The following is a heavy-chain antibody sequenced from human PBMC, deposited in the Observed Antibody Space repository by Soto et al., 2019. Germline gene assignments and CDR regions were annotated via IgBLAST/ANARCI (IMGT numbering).Heavy chain of an antibody. J-gene: IGHJ5*02. D-gene: IGHD2-2*01. CDR2: MNPNSGNT. Sequence: GXSVKVSWKASGYTFSSYDINWVRQATVQGLEWMGWMNPNSGNTGYAQKFQGRVTMTRNTPISTAYMELSSLRSEDTAVYYCARGLDCSSTSCHSAWGQGTLVTVSS. V-gene: IGHV1-8*01. CDR1: GYTFSSYD. CDR3: ARGLDCSSTSCHSA.